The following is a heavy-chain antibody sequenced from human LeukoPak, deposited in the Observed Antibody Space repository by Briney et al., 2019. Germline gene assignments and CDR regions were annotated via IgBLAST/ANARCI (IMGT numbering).Heavy chain of an antibody. V-gene: IGHV4-59*01. CDR2: IYYSGST. J-gene: IGHJ4*02. Sequence: TSETLSLTCTVSGGSISSYYWSWIRQPPGKGLEWIGYIYYSGSTNYNPSLKSRVTISVDTSKNQFSLKLSSVTAADTAVYYCARSSITRDGYNYDYWGQGTLVTVSS. D-gene: IGHD5-24*01. CDR3: ARSSITRDGYNYDY. CDR1: GGSISSYY.